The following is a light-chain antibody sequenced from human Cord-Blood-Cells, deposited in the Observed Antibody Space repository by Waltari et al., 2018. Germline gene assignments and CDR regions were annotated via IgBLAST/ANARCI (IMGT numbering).Light chain of an antibody. CDR1: QSLLHSNGYNY. CDR2: LGS. J-gene: IGKJ2*01. V-gene: IGKV2-28*01. CDR3: MQALQTPPT. Sequence: DIVMPQSPLSLPVTPGEPASISCRSSQSLLHSNGYNYLDWYLQKPGQSPQLLIYLGSNRASGGPDRFSGSGSGTDFTLKISRVEAEDVGVYYCMQALQTPPTFGQGTKLEIK.